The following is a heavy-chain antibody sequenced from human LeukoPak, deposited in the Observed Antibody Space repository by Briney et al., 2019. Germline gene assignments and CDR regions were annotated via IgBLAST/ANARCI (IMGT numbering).Heavy chain of an antibody. V-gene: IGHV1-8*03. CDR3: ARRLAIGVTQRYMDV. CDR2: MNPNSGNT. J-gene: IGHJ6*03. Sequence: ASVKVSCKASGYTFTSYDINWVRQATGQGLEWMRWMNPNSGNTGYAQKFQGRVTITRNTSISTAYMELSSLRSEDTAVYYCARRLAIGVTQRYMDVCGKGTTVTVSS. CDR1: GYTFTSYD. D-gene: IGHD4-11*01.